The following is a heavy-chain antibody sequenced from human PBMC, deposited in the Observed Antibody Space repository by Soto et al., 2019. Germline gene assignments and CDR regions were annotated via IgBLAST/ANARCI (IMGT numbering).Heavy chain of an antibody. V-gene: IGHV2-5*02. D-gene: IGHD4-4*01. CDR3: VHKDYSSWFDP. J-gene: IGHJ5*02. CDR2: IYWDDDK. Sequence: QITLKESGPPLVKPTQTLTLTCTFSGVSLSTSGVGVGWIRQPPGKALEWLALIYWDDDKRYRPSLKSRLTITKVTSKNQVVLTMTNMDTVDTATYYCVHKDYSSWFDPWGQGTLVTVSS. CDR1: GVSLSTSGVG.